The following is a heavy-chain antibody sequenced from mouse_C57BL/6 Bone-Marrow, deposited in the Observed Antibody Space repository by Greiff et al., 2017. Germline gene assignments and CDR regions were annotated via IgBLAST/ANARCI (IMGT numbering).Heavy chain of an antibody. CDR1: GYTFTSYW. CDR2: IYPGSGST. J-gene: IGHJ2*01. CDR3: ARGGSSSFDY. D-gene: IGHD1-1*01. V-gene: IGHV1-55*01. Sequence: QVQLQQPGAELVKPGASVKMSCKASGYTFTSYWITWVKQRPGQGLEWIGDIYPGSGSTNYNEKFKSKATLTVDTSSSTAYMQRISLTSEDSAVYYCARGGSSSFDYWGQGTTLTVSS.